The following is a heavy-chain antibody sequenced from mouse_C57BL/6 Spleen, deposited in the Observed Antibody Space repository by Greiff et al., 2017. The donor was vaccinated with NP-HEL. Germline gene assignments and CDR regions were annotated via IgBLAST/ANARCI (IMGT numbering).Heavy chain of an antibody. D-gene: IGHD1-1*01. V-gene: IGHV5-4*03. CDR2: ISDGGSYT. J-gene: IGHJ2*01. CDR1: GFTFSSYA. CDR3: AREGRYYYGSSSFDY. Sequence: EVKLVESGGGLVKPGGSLKLSCAASGFTFSSYAMSWVRQTPEKRLEWVATISDGGSYTYYPDNVKGRFTISRDNAKNNLYLQMSHLKSEDTAMYYCAREGRYYYGSSSFDYWGQGTTLTVSS.